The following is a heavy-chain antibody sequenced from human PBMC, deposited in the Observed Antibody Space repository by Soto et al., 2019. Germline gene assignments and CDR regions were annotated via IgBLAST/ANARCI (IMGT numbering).Heavy chain of an antibody. CDR3: ARNEGKMATIDY. D-gene: IGHD5-12*01. V-gene: IGHV3-23*01. J-gene: IGHJ4*02. CDR1: VFNFSYNA. Sequence: GGALRLSCVASVFNFSYNAMSWVRQAPGKGLQWVSTISGSGEKTYYADSVKGRFTITSDRSKNTLYLQMDSLRADDTAMYYCARNEGKMATIDYWGQGTLVTVSS. CDR2: ISGSGEKT.